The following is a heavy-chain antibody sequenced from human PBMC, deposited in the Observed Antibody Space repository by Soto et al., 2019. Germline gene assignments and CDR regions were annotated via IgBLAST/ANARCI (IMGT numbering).Heavy chain of an antibody. D-gene: IGHD1-26*01. CDR3: VKEESGGSGSYRVANAFDI. Sequence: GGSLRLSCSASGFTFSSYAMHWVRQAPGKGLEYVSAISSNGGSTYYADSVKGRFTISRDNSKNTLYLQMSSLRAEDTAVYYCVKEESGGSGSYRVANAFDIWGQGTMVTVSS. V-gene: IGHV3-64D*06. CDR1: GFTFSSYA. J-gene: IGHJ3*02. CDR2: ISSNGGST.